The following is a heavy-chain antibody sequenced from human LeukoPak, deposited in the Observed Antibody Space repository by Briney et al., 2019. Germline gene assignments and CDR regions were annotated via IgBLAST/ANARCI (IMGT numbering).Heavy chain of an antibody. CDR3: VREIPGPGYWYFDL. Sequence: GGSLTLSCAASGFIFSSYDMHWVRQATGKGLEWVSSIGIGGDKYYPDSVKGRFTISREDAKNSLYLQMNSLRVGDTAVYYCVREIPGPGYWYFDLWGRGTQVTVSS. D-gene: IGHD2-2*01. V-gene: IGHV3-13*01. CDR1: GFIFSSYD. J-gene: IGHJ2*01. CDR2: IGIGGDK.